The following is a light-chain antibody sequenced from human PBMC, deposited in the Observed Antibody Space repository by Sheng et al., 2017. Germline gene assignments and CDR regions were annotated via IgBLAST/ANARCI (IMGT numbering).Light chain of an antibody. J-gene: IGLJ3*02. Sequence: QSALTQPASVSGSPGQSITISCTGTSSDVGGYNYVSWYQQHPGKAPKLMIYDVSNRPSGVSNRFSGSKSGNTASLTISGLQAEDEADYYCCSYADSRVFGGGTKLTVL. CDR2: DVS. CDR1: SSDVGGYNY. V-gene: IGLV2-14*03. CDR3: CSYADSRV.